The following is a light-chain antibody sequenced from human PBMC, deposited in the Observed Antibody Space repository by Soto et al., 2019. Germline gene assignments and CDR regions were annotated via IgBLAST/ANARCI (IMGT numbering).Light chain of an antibody. Sequence: EVVMTQSPASLSASPGERVTLSCRASQNIRSSLAWYQQRPGQAPRLLIYGASSRATGIPDRFSGSGTGTDFTLTISRLEPGDFAVYYCQQYGSSPPSITFGQGTRLEIK. CDR1: QNIRSS. J-gene: IGKJ5*01. V-gene: IGKV3-20*01. CDR3: QQYGSSPPSIT. CDR2: GAS.